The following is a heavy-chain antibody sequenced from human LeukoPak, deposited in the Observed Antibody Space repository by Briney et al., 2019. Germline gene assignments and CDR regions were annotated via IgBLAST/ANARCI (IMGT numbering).Heavy chain of an antibody. CDR2: INHSGST. CDR3: ARLTPQYSSSWYGYYYYYMDV. CDR1: GGSFSGYY. J-gene: IGHJ6*03. V-gene: IGHV4-34*01. Sequence: PSETLSLTCAVYGGSFSGYYWSWIRQPPDKGLEWIGEINHSGSTNYNPSLKSRVTISVDTSKNQFSLKLSSVTAADTAVYYCARLTPQYSSSWYGYYYYYMDVWGKGTTVTISS. D-gene: IGHD6-13*01.